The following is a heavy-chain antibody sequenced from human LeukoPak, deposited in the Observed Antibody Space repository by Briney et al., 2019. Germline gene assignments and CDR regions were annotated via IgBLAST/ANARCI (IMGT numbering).Heavy chain of an antibody. V-gene: IGHV3-21*01. J-gene: IGHJ5*02. D-gene: IGHD6-13*01. CDR2: ISSSSSYI. Sequence: GGSLRLSCAASGFTFSSYSMNWVRQAPGKGLEWVSSISSSSSYIYYADSVKGRFTISRDNAKNSLYLQMNSLRAEDTAVYYCARDRLAAVNWFDPWGQGTLVTASS. CDR3: ARDRLAAVNWFDP. CDR1: GFTFSSYS.